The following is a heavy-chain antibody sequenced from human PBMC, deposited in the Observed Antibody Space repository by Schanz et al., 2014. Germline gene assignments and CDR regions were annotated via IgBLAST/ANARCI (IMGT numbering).Heavy chain of an antibody. V-gene: IGHV3-74*02. J-gene: IGHJ4*02. Sequence: EVQLVESGGGLVKPGGSLRLSCATSGFTFTHAWMSWVRQAPGKGLEWVSRTSHDGSFTTFADSVKGRFTISRDNAKKSLDLHMNSLTAEDTAVYYCATENWWTVEKWGQGTLVTVSS. CDR3: ATENWWTVEK. CDR2: TSHDGSFT. CDR1: GFTFTHAW. D-gene: IGHD2-15*01.